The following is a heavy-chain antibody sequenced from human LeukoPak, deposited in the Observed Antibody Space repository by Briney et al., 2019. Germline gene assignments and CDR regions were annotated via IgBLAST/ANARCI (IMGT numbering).Heavy chain of an antibody. CDR3: ARGGGSWYY. Sequence: KTSETLSLTCAVYGGSFSGYYWSWIRQPPGKGLEWIGEINHSGSTNYNPSLKSRVTISVDTSKNQFSLELSSVTAADTAVYYCARGGGSWYYWGQGTLVTVSS. J-gene: IGHJ4*02. CDR1: GGSFSGYY. D-gene: IGHD6-13*01. V-gene: IGHV4-34*01. CDR2: INHSGST.